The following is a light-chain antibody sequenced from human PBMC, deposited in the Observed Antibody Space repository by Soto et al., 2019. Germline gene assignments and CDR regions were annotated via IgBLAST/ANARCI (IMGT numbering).Light chain of an antibody. CDR2: GAS. V-gene: IGKV1-6*01. CDR1: QGTSNY. Sequence: VPLSQSPSSLSASVGDRVTITCRASQGTSNYLAWYQQKPGKAPKFLIYGASSLQSGVPSRFSGSGSGTDFTLTINSLQPEDFATYYCLQDYNYPYTFGQGTRLEIK. CDR3: LQDYNYPYT. J-gene: IGKJ5*01.